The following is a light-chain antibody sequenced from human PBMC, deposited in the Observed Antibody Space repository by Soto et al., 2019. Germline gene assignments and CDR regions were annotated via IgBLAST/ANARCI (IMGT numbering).Light chain of an antibody. CDR3: TSYTSDSTYV. J-gene: IGLJ1*01. CDR1: STDVGRYNY. V-gene: IGLV2-14*01. Sequence: QAVVTQPASVSGSPGQSITISCTGTSTDVGRYNYVSWYQQHPGKAPKLMVYDVSNRPSWVSNRFSGSKSGITASLTISGLQAEDEADYYRTSYTSDSTYVFGTGTKVTVL. CDR2: DVS.